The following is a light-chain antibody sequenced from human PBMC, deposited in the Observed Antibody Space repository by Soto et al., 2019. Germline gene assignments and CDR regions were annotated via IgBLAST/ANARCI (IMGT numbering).Light chain of an antibody. CDR1: QTISSTY. CDR3: QQKGSSIT. V-gene: IGKV3-20*01. CDR2: DAY. Sequence: EIVLTQSPGTLSLSPGERATLSCRASQTISSTYLAWYQQKPGQAPRLLIFDAYRRATCIPDRFRGMGSWTNFALTISRLEPEDFAVYYCQQKGSSITFGQGTRLEIK. J-gene: IGKJ5*01.